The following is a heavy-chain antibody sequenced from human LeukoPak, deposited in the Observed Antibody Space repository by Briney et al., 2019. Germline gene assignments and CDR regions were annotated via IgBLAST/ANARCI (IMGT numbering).Heavy chain of an antibody. CDR3: ARWGVVTQRGVHYHYSMDV. Sequence: SETLSLTCGIYGGSFSDHSWNWIRQPPGKGLEWIGEIHHSGTTEYNPSLKSRVTISADRSNNQFSLNLTSVTAADTAVHYCARWGVVTQRGVHYHYSMDVWDNGTTVTVSS. CDR2: IHHSGTT. J-gene: IGHJ6*03. D-gene: IGHD4-23*01. CDR1: GGSFSDHS. V-gene: IGHV4-34*01.